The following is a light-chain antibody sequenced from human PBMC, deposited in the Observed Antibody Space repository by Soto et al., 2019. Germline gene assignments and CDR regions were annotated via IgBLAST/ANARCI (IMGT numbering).Light chain of an antibody. J-gene: IGLJ2*01. CDR2: DVS. CDR1: SSDVGGYNY. Sequence: QSALTQPASVSGSPGQSITISCTGTSSDVGGYNYVSWYQQHPGKAPKLMIYDVSNRPSGVSNRFSGSKSGNTASLTISGLQAEDEADYYCSSYTSSSTPWVVFGGGTKFTVL. V-gene: IGLV2-14*01. CDR3: SSYTSSSTPWVV.